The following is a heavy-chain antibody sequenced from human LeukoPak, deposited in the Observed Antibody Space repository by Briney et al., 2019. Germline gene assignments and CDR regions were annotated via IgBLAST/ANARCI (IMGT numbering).Heavy chain of an antibody. Sequence: PGGSLRLSCAASGFTFSSYSMSWVRQAPGKGLEWVSYISTGSVTRYYADSVKGRFTISRDDAKNSVSLQMNSLRVEDTAVYYCARDNGYCTGGCCYRCFGTWARGTLVTVSS. J-gene: IGHJ5*02. CDR3: ARDNGYCTGGCCYRCFGT. CDR2: ISTGSVTR. D-gene: IGHD2-8*02. CDR1: GFTFSSYS. V-gene: IGHV3-48*01.